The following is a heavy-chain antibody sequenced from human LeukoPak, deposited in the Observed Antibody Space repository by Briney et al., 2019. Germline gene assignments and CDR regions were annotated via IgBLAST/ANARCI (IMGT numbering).Heavy chain of an antibody. Sequence: GGPLRLSCAASGFTFSSYNMNWVRQAPGKGLEWVSYISSSSSTIYYADSVKGRFTISRDNAKNSLYLQMNSLRAEDTAVYYCARRTSPYYYYYMDVWGKGTTVTISS. CDR3: ARRTSPYYYYYMDV. CDR2: ISSSSSTI. D-gene: IGHD3-16*01. J-gene: IGHJ6*03. V-gene: IGHV3-48*04. CDR1: GFTFSSYN.